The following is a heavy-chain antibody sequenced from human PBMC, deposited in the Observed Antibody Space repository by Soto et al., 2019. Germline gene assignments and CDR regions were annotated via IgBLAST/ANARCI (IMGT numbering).Heavy chain of an antibody. CDR1: GFTFSSYA. Sequence: EVQLLESGGGLVQPGGSLRLSCAASGFTFSSYAMSWVRQAPGKGLEWVSAISGSGGSTYYADSVKGRFTISRDNSKNTLYLQMNSLRAEDTAVYYCAKHPSRYGDIFYYYYYYMDVWGKGTTVTVSS. J-gene: IGHJ6*03. V-gene: IGHV3-23*01. D-gene: IGHD4-17*01. CDR3: AKHPSRYGDIFYYYYYYMDV. CDR2: ISGSGGST.